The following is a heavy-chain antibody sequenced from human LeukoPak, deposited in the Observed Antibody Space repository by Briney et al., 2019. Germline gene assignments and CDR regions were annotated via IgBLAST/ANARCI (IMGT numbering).Heavy chain of an antibody. V-gene: IGHV1-18*01. CDR3: ARVYSSGWYIDY. J-gene: IGHJ4*02. Sequence: ASVKVSCTASGYTFTSYGISWVRQAPGQGLEWMGWISAYNGNTNYAQKLRGRVTMTTDTSTSTAYMELRSLRSDDTAVYYCARVYSSGWYIDYWGQGTLVTVSS. D-gene: IGHD6-19*01. CDR1: GYTFTSYG. CDR2: ISAYNGNT.